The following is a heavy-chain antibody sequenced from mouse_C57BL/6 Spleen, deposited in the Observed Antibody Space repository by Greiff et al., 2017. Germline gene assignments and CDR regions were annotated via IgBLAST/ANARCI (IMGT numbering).Heavy chain of an antibody. Sequence: VQLQQSGPVLVKPGASVKMSCKASGYTFTDYYMNWVKQSHGKSLEWIGVINPYNGGTSYNQKFKGKATLTVDKSSSTAYMELNSLTSEDSAVYYCARSTTVVAYWYFDVWGTGTTVTVSS. J-gene: IGHJ1*03. V-gene: IGHV1-19*01. CDR2: INPYNGGT. CDR3: ARSTTVVAYWYFDV. D-gene: IGHD1-1*01. CDR1: GYTFTDYY.